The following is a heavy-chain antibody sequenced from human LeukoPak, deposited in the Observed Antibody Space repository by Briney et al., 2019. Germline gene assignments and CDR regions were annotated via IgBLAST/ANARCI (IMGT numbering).Heavy chain of an antibody. D-gene: IGHD6-19*01. CDR1: GYTFTGYY. V-gene: IGHV1-2*06. CDR2: INPNSGGT. CDR3: ARDLGYSSGWYVLGY. J-gene: IGHJ4*02. Sequence: GASVKVSCKASGYTFTGYYMHWVRQAPGQGLEWMGRINPNSGGTNYAQKFQGRVTMTRDTSISTAYMELSRLRSDDTAMYYCARDLGYSSGWYVLGYWGQGTLVTVSS.